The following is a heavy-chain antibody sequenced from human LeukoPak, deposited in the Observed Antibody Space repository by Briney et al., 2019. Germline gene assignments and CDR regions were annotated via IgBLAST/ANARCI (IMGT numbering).Heavy chain of an antibody. Sequence: ASVKVSCKASGYTFTSYAMRWVRQAPGQRLEWMGWINAGNGNTKYSQEFQGRVTITRDTSASTAYMELSSLRSEDMAVYYCARRLPYYYDSSGAEGAFDIWGQGTMVTVSS. D-gene: IGHD3-22*01. J-gene: IGHJ3*02. CDR2: INAGNGNT. CDR1: GYTFTSYA. CDR3: ARRLPYYYDSSGAEGAFDI. V-gene: IGHV1-3*03.